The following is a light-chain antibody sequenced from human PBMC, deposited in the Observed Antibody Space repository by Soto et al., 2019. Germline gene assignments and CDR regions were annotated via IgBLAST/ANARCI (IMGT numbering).Light chain of an antibody. Sequence: IHHTQTQSAVSASVGDRVTITCRTSQDITNYLVWFQQKPGKVPERLIYGATNLQSGVPSRFSGSGSGTEFTLTISSLQPEDFATYYCLQHNRYPWTFGQGTKVDSK. CDR1: QDITNY. CDR3: LQHNRYPWT. CDR2: GAT. V-gene: IGKV1-17*03. J-gene: IGKJ1*01.